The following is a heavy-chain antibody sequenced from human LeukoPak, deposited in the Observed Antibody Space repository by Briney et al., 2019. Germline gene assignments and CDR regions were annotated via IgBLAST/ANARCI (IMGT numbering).Heavy chain of an antibody. D-gene: IGHD1-26*01. Sequence: LSLTCAVYGGSFSGYYWSWIRQPPGKGLEWVAVISYEGRNKYYVDSVKGRFTISRDNSKNTQYLQVNSLRPEDTAVYYCARGEYRYSGSYLDYWGQGTLVTVSS. CDR3: ARGEYRYSGSYLDY. CDR2: ISYEGRNK. CDR1: GGSFSGYY. V-gene: IGHV3-33*08. J-gene: IGHJ4*02.